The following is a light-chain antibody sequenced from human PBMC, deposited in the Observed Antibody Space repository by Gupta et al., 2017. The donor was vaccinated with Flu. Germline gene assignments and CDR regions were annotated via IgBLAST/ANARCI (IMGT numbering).Light chain of an antibody. CDR3: QVWDSSSEQMV. V-gene: IGLV3-21*02. J-gene: IGLJ2*01. CDR2: HDS. Sequence: SYALTQPPSASVAPGQTARSTCGGNKIGSKSVHWYQQRPGQAPVLVVFHDSDRPSGIPERFSGSNSGNTATLTISGVEAGDEADYYCQVWDSSSEQMVFGGGTKLTVL. CDR1: KIGSKS.